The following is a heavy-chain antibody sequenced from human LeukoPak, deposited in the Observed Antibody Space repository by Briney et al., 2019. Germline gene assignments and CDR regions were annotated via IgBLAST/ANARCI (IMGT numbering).Heavy chain of an antibody. Sequence: ASVKVSCKASGGTFSSYAISWVRQAPGQGLEWMGIINPSGGSTSYAQKFQGRVTMTRDTSTSTVYMELSSLRSEDTAVYYCTVYDFWSGTHDYWGQGTLVTVSS. D-gene: IGHD3-3*01. CDR2: INPSGGST. CDR1: GGTFSSYA. J-gene: IGHJ4*02. CDR3: TVYDFWSGTHDY. V-gene: IGHV1-46*01.